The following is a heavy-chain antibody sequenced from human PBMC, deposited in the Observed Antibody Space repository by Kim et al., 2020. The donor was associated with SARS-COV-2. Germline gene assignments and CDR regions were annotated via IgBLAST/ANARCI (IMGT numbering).Heavy chain of an antibody. J-gene: IGHJ2*01. CDR2: IKQDGSEK. CDR1: GFTFSSYW. Sequence: GGSLRLSCAASGFTFSSYWMSWVRQAPGKGLEWVANIKQDGSEKYYVDSVKGRFTISRDNAKNSLYLQMNSLRAEDTAVYYCARDLRSSSWYGSPNWYFDLWGRGTLVTVSS. D-gene: IGHD6-13*01. CDR3: ARDLRSSSWYGSPNWYFDL. V-gene: IGHV3-7*03.